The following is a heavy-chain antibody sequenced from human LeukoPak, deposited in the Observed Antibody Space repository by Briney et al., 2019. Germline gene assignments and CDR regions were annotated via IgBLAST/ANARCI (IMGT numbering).Heavy chain of an antibody. CDR1: GYTFTSYA. CDR3: AREDRDLNYYGSGSYPHFQH. Sequence: ASVKVSCKASGYTFTSYAMNWVRQAPGQGLEWMGWINTNTGNPTYAQGFTGRFVFSLDTSVSTAYLQISSLKAEDTAVYYCAREDRDLNYYGSGSYPHFQHWGQGTLVTVSS. D-gene: IGHD3-10*01. CDR2: INTNTGNP. V-gene: IGHV7-4-1*02. J-gene: IGHJ1*01.